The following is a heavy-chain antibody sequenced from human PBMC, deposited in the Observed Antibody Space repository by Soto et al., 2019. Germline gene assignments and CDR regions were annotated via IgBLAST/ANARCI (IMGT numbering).Heavy chain of an antibody. V-gene: IGHV3-74*01. J-gene: IGHJ4*02. CDR3: TSDTFGARDS. CDR1: GFTFSMYW. CDR2: INDDGIST. D-gene: IGHD2-15*01. Sequence: GGSLRLSCAASGFTFSMYWMHWVRQVPGKGPEWVSRINDDGISTNYADSVKGRFTISRDNAKNTLYLQMNALRVEDTAVYYCTSDTFGARDSWGQGTLVTVSS.